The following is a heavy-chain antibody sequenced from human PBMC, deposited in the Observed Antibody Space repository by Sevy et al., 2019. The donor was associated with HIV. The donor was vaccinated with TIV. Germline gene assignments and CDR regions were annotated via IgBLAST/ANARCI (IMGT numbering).Heavy chain of an antibody. D-gene: IGHD4-17*01. J-gene: IGHJ4*02. Sequence: GGSLRLSCAASGFTFSSYGMHWVRQAPGKGLGGVTVISYDGTNKYYADSVKGRFTISRDKSKNRLYLQMNSRRAADKAVYYCAKDQSYGDYGLMYYFDYWGQGALVTVSS. V-gene: IGHV3-30*18. CDR2: ISYDGTNK. CDR3: AKDQSYGDYGLMYYFDY. CDR1: GFTFSSYG.